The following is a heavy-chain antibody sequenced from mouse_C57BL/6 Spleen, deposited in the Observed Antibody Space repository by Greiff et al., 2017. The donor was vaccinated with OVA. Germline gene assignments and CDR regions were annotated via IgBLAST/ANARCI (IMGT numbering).Heavy chain of an antibody. D-gene: IGHD4-1*01. CDR3: ARRTGTNAMGY. CDR2: ISSGSSTI. J-gene: IGHJ4*01. CDR1: GFTFSDYG. Sequence: EVKLMESGGGLVKPGGSLKLSCAASGFTFSDYGMHWVRQAPEKGLEWVAYISSGSSTIYYADTVKGRFTISRDNAKNTLFLQMTSLRSEDTAMYYCARRTGTNAMGYWGQGTSVTVSS. V-gene: IGHV5-17*01.